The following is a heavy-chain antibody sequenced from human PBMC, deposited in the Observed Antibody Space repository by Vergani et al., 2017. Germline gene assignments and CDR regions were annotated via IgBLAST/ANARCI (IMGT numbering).Heavy chain of an antibody. D-gene: IGHD2-15*01. CDR3: ARDRGGRGSSYYYCMDG. CDR1: GFTLSSHA. J-gene: IGHJ6*02. V-gene: IGHV3-7*01. Sequence: VQLEESGGGVVQPGRSLRLSCAGSGFTLSSHAMHWVRQAPGKGLEWVANIQQDGSDKFYVDSVKGRFTVSRDNAKNSLYLQMNSLRAEDTAVYYCARDRGGRGSSYYYCMDGWGQGTTVTVSS. CDR2: IQQDGSDK.